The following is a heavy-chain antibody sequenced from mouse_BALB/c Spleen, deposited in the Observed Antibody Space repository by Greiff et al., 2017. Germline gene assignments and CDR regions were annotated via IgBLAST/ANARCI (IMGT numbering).Heavy chain of an antibody. CDR3: AREYGNYGYAMDY. V-gene: IGHV2-9*02. J-gene: IGHJ4*01. Sequence: VQRVESGPGLVAPSQSLSITCTVSGFSLTSYGVHWVRQPPGKGLEWLGVIWAGGSTNYNSALMSRLSISKDNSKSQVFLKMNSLQTDDTAMYYCAREYGNYGYAMDYWGQGTSVTVSS. CDR2: IWAGGST. D-gene: IGHD2-10*02. CDR1: GFSLTSYG.